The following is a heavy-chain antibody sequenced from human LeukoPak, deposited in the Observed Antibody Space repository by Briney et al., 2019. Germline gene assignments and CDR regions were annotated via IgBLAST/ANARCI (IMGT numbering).Heavy chain of an antibody. CDR1: GYTFTSYD. V-gene: IGHV1-8*03. Sequence: ASVKVSCKASGYTFTSYDINWVRQATGQGLEWMGWMNPNSGNTGYAQKFQGRVTITADKSTSTAYMELSSLRSEDTAVYYCAGLPTTVTTLTPVDYWGQGTLVTVSS. D-gene: IGHD4-11*01. CDR2: MNPNSGNT. CDR3: AGLPTTVTTLTPVDY. J-gene: IGHJ4*02.